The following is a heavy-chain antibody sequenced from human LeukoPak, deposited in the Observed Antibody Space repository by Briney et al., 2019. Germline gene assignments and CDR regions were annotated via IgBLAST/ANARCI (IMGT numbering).Heavy chain of an antibody. V-gene: IGHV4-39*07. Sequence: SETLSLTCTVSGDSVRTSSHYWGWIRQSPGGGLEWIGSFHCVGSTYSNPSLQSRVTISLVSSKNQFSLRLSSVTAADTAVYYCAKSTPGPYCSGDSCPPTLTPFDSWGQGTLVTVSS. D-gene: IGHD2-21*02. CDR1: GDSVRTSSHY. CDR3: AKSTPGPYCSGDSCPPTLTPFDS. CDR2: FHCVGST. J-gene: IGHJ5*01.